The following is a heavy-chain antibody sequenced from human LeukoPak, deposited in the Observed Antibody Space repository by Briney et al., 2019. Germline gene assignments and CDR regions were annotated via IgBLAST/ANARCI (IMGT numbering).Heavy chain of an antibody. CDR2: ISYSGSA. CDR3: AREGSEAGLPDY. V-gene: IGHV4-59*01. D-gene: IGHD6-19*01. J-gene: IGHJ4*02. CDR1: GGSISSDY. Sequence: SETLSLTCTVSGGSISSDYWSCLRQPPGKGLEWIGYISYSGSANYNPSLKSRVIMSVDTSKNQFSLKLNSVTAADTAVYYCAREGSEAGLPDYWGQGTLVTVSS.